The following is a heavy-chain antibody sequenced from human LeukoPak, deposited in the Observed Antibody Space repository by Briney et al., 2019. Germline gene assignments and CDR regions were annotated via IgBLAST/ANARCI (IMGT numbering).Heavy chain of an antibody. Sequence: SETLSLTCTVSGVSISSYYWSWIRQPAGKGLGWIGRIYTSGSTNYNPSLKSRVTMSVDTSKNQFSLKLSSVAAADTAVYYCARDLRYCSSTSCYGWFDPWGQGTLVTVSS. V-gene: IGHV4-4*07. CDR1: GVSISSYY. CDR2: IYTSGST. D-gene: IGHD2-2*01. CDR3: ARDLRYCSSTSCYGWFDP. J-gene: IGHJ5*02.